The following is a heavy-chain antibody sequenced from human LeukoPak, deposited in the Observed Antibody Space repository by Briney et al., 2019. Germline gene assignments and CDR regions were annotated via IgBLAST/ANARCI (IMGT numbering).Heavy chain of an antibody. CDR1: GESLNHYY. CDR2: VFDGKTT. Sequence: SETLSLTCAVYGESLNHYYWSWIRQSPEKGLEWIGEVFDGKTTNYNPSLKSRVTISAVTSSNQFSLNLKSVTAADTAVYYCASGAWATRLHSWAQGTLVIVTS. J-gene: IGHJ4*02. D-gene: IGHD5-24*01. CDR3: ASGAWATRLHS. V-gene: IGHV4-34*12.